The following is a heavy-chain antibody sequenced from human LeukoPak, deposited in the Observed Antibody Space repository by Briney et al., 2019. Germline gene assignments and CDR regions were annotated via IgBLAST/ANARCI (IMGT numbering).Heavy chain of an antibody. D-gene: IGHD2-21*02. J-gene: IGHJ4*02. CDR3: AKPTYCGGDCYPYFDY. V-gene: IGHV3-23*01. Sequence: GGSLRLSCAASGFTFSSYAMSWVRQAPGKGLEWVSAISGSGGSTYYADSVRGRFTISRDNSKNTLYLQMNSLRAEDTAVYYCAKPTYCGGDCYPYFDYWGQGTLVTVSS. CDR2: ISGSGGST. CDR1: GFTFSSYA.